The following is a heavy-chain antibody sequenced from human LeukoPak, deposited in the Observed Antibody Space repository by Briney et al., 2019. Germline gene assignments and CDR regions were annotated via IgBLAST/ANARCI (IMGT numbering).Heavy chain of an antibody. CDR1: GFTFSLYW. CDR3: VRERIYYSDLAYKERYNFDP. CDR2: LNEDGSTA. J-gene: IGHJ5*02. D-gene: IGHD1-26*01. Sequence: GGSLRLSCAASGFTFSLYWMHWVRQGPGKGLMWVSRLNEDGSTADYADSVKGRFTMSRDNAKGKVFLEMRSLTVEDTAIYFCVRERIYYSDLAYKERYNFDPWGRGTTVTVSS. V-gene: IGHV3-74*01.